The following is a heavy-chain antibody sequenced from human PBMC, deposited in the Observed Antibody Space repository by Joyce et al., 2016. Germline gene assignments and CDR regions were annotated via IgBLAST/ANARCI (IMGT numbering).Heavy chain of an antibody. Sequence: QTTLEGSGPSLVKPTETLTLTCTFSGFSLTTLGVAVGLIRQPPGKALEWLSLSCWNGYERYSPSLKSRLTITKDTSKNQVVLTMTDMDPVDTATYFCAHSRKLSGTKYYFDYWGQGTPVTVSS. V-gene: IGHV2-5*01. CDR1: GFSLTTLGVA. CDR2: SCWNGYE. CDR3: AHSRKLSGTKYYFDY. D-gene: IGHD1-7*01. J-gene: IGHJ4*02.